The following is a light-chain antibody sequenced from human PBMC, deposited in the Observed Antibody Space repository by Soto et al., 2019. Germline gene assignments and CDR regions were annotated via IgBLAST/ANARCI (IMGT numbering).Light chain of an antibody. J-gene: IGKJ1*01. V-gene: IGKV1-5*01. CDR1: QSVSGW. Sequence: DIQMTQSPSALSASVGDTVTITCRASQSVSGWLAWYQQKAGKAPKLLIYDVSALKRGVPPRFSGSGSGTEFTLTISGLHPDDFATYYCQQYESYSGTFGPGTRVDIK. CDR2: DVS. CDR3: QQYESYSGT.